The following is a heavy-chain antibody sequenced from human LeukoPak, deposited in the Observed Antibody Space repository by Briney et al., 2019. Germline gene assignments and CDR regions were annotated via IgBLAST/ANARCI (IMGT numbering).Heavy chain of an antibody. CDR2: ISSSSSYI. CDR1: GFTFSSYS. J-gene: IGHJ4*02. Sequence: GSLRLSCAASGFTFSSYSMNWVRQAPGKGLEWVSSISSSSSYIYYADSVKGRFTISRDNAKNSLYLQMNSLRAEDTAVYYCAREVSSGWYGYWGQGTLVTVSS. V-gene: IGHV3-21*01. D-gene: IGHD6-19*01. CDR3: AREVSSGWYGY.